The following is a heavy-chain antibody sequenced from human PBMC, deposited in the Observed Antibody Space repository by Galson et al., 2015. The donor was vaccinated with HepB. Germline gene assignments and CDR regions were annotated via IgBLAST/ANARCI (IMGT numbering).Heavy chain of an antibody. CDR2: INAGNGNT. CDR3: ASWARGDYDFGG. D-gene: IGHD5-12*01. J-gene: IGHJ4*02. V-gene: IGHV1-3*01. CDR1: GYTFTSYA. Sequence: SVKVSCKASGYTFTSYAMHWVRQAPGQRLEWMGWINAGNGNTKYSQKFQGRVTITRDTSASTAYMELSSLRPEDTAVYYCASWARGDYDFGGWGQGTLVTVSS.